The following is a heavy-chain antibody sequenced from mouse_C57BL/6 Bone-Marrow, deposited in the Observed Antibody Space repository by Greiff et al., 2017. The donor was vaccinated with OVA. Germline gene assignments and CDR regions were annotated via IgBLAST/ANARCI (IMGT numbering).Heavy chain of an antibody. D-gene: IGHD2-4*01. Sequence: EVQLQQSGPELVKPGASVKIPCKASGYTFTDYNMDWVKQSHGKSLEWIGDINPNNGGTIYNQKFKGKATLTVDKSSSTAYMELRSLTSEDTAVYYCALYYDYDYAMDYWGQGTSVTVSS. CDR3: ALYYDYDYAMDY. CDR1: GYTFTDYN. CDR2: INPNNGGT. V-gene: IGHV1-18*01. J-gene: IGHJ4*01.